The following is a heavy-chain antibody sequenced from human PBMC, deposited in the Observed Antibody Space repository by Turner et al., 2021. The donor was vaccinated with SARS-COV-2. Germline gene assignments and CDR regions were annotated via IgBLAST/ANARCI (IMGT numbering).Heavy chain of an antibody. CDR2: IYYSGRT. V-gene: IGHV4-39*01. J-gene: IGHJ5*01. CDR3: MRHDHYGSASINWFNS. Sequence: QLQLQESGPGLVRPSEPLSLICTVSGDSIRTSHDYWGWIRQPPGKGLEWIGSIYYSGRTFYNPSVKSRVTISVDTSKNDFSLQLSSVTAADTAVYYCMRHDHYGSASINWFNSWGQGTLVTVSS. CDR1: GDSIRTSHDY. D-gene: IGHD3-10*01.